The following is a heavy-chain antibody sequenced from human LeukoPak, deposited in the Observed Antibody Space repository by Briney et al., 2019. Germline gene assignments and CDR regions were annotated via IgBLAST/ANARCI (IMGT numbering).Heavy chain of an antibody. CDR2: IYHSGST. CDR1: GGSISSSNW. J-gene: IGHJ3*02. CDR3: ARALGYDILTGYPIGAFDI. V-gene: IGHV4-4*02. Sequence: PSGTLSLTCAVSGGSISSSNWWSWVRQPPGKGLEWIGEIYHSGSTNHNPSLKSRVTISVDKSKNQFSLKLSSVTAADTAVYYCARALGYDILTGYPIGAFDIWGQGTIVTVSS. D-gene: IGHD3-9*01.